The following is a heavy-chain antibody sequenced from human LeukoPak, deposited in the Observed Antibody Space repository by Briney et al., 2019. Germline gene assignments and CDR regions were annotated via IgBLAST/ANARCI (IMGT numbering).Heavy chain of an antibody. V-gene: IGHV3-23*01. CDR1: GFTFSSYA. J-gene: IGHJ4*02. CDR2: ISGRGGST. CDR3: AKDSRYYDSSGTPANDY. Sequence: GGSLRLSCAASGFTFSSYAMSWVRQAPGKGLEWVSAISGRGGSTYYADSVKGRFTISRDNSKNTLYLQMNSLRAEDTAVYYCAKDSRYYDSSGTPANDYWGQGTLVTVSS. D-gene: IGHD3-22*01.